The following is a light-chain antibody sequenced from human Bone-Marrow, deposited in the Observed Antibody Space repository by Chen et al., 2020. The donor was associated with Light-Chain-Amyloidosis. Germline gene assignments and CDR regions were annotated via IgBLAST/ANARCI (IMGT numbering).Light chain of an antibody. Sequence: EIVLTASQGTLSLSPGEGANLSCRASQTISSNYLPWYQQKFGQAPRLLIYGSSSRATGIPDRFTGSGSGTDFTLTINRLEPEDFAMYYCQQYGTSPLTFGGGTKVEIK. CDR1: QTISSNY. CDR2: GSS. V-gene: IGKV3-20*01. J-gene: IGKJ4*01. CDR3: QQYGTSPLT.